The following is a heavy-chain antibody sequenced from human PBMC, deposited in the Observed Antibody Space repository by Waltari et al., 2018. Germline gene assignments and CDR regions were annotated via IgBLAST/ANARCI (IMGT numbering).Heavy chain of an antibody. CDR1: GFTFSNCW. CDR2: MKQDGSEI. CDR3: AGEVAVNAFDI. V-gene: IGHV3-7*01. J-gene: IGHJ3*02. D-gene: IGHD2-15*01. Sequence: EVRLVESGGGLVQPGGSLRLSCEASGFTFSNCWMNWVRQAPGKGLEGVAKMKQDGSEIDYVDSVKGRFTIARDNAKNSLFLQMNSLRAEDTAVYYWAGEVAVNAFDIWGPGTVVTVSA.